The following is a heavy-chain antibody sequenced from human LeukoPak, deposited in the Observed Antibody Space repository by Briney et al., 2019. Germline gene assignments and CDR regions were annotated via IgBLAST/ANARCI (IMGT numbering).Heavy chain of an antibody. V-gene: IGHV1-46*01. CDR1: GYTFTSYF. D-gene: IGHD3-16*02. J-gene: IGHJ3*02. CDR3: ARVLRGMITFGGVIVPLDAFDI. Sequence: ASVKVSCKASGYTFTSYFMHWVRQAPGQGLEWMGIINPSGGSTSYAQKFQGRVTMTRDTSTSTVYMELSSLRSEDTAVYYCARVLRGMITFGGVIVPLDAFDIWGQGTMVTVSS. CDR2: INPSGGST.